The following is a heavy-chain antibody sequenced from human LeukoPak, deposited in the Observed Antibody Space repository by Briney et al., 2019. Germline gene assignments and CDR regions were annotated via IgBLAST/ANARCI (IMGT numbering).Heavy chain of an antibody. V-gene: IGHV3-23*01. Sequence: GGSLRLSCAASGFTFSSYAMSWVRRAPAKGLEWVSAISGSGDSTYYADSVKGRFTISRDNSRNTLYLQMNTVRDEDTAVFYCARGGKHVSRFVFDPWGQGTLVTVSS. CDR1: GFTFSSYA. D-gene: IGHD3-3*01. CDR2: ISGSGDST. J-gene: IGHJ5*02. CDR3: ARGGKHVSRFVFDP.